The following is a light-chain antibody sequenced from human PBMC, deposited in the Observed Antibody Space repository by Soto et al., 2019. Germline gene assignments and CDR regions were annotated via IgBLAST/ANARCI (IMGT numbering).Light chain of an antibody. CDR1: SSNIGASYA. J-gene: IGLJ2*01. CDR3: QSYDSSLSGPV. CDR2: GNN. Sequence: QSVLTQAPSVSGAPGQRVTISCTGSSSNIGASYAVHWYQQLPGTAPKILIYGNNNRPSGVPDRFSGSKSGTSASLAITGLQAEDEADYYCQSYDSSLSGPVFGGGTKLTVL. V-gene: IGLV1-40*01.